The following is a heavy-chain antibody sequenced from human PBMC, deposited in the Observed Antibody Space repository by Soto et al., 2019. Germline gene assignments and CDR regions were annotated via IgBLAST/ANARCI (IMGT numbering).Heavy chain of an antibody. D-gene: IGHD3-9*01. CDR3: ATLEDYDILTGPSN. CDR1: GFTFSSYS. Sequence: LRLSCAASGFTFSSYSMNWVRQAPGKGLEWVSYISSSSSTIYYADSVKGRFTISRDNAKNSLYLQMNSLRAEGTAVYYCATLEDYDILTGPSNWGQGTLVTVSS. CDR2: ISSSSSTI. V-gene: IGHV3-48*01. J-gene: IGHJ4*02.